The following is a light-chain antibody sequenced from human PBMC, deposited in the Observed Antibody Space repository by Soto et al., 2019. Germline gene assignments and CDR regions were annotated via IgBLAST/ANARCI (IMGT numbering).Light chain of an antibody. V-gene: IGKV1-6*01. J-gene: IGKJ2*02. Sequence: AIQMTQSPSSLSASVGDRVTITCRASQGIRNNLGWYQQKPGKAPKLLIFAASSLQSGVPSRFSGSGSGTDFTLTITSLQPEDFATYYCLQDYNYPGTFGQGTKLEIK. CDR3: LQDYNYPGT. CDR1: QGIRNN. CDR2: AAS.